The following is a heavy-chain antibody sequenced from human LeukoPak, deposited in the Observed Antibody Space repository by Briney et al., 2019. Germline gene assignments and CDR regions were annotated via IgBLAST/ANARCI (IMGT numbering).Heavy chain of an antibody. V-gene: IGHV3-73*01. CDR1: GFTFSGSA. Sequence: GGSLKLSCAASGFTFSGSAMHWVRQASGKGLEWVGRIRSKANSYATAYAASVKGRFTISRDDSKNTAYLQMNSLKTEDTAVYYCTRHSAGIWPLDYWGQGTLVTVSS. J-gene: IGHJ4*02. D-gene: IGHD1-26*01. CDR3: TRHSAGIWPLDY. CDR2: IRSKANSYAT.